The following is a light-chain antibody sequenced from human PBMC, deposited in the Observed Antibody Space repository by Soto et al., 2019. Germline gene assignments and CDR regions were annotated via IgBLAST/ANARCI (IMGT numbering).Light chain of an antibody. V-gene: IGKV3-20*01. CDR3: QQYGSSPVT. CDR1: QSVSSSY. CDR2: GAS. Sequence: EIELTQSPGTLSLSPGERATLSCRASQSVSSSYLAWYQRKPGQAPRLLIYGASSRATGIPDRFSGSGSGTDFTLSISRLEPEDFAVYYCQQYGSSPVTFGQGTKVEIK. J-gene: IGKJ1*01.